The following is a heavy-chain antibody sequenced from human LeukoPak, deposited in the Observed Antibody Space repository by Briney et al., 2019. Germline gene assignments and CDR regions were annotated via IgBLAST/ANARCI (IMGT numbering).Heavy chain of an antibody. V-gene: IGHV1-8*01. D-gene: IGHD3-3*01. CDR2: MNPNSGNT. Sequence: ASVKVSCKASGYTFTSYDINWVRQATGQGLEWMGWMNPNSGNTGYAQKFQGRVTMTRNTSISTAYMELSSLRSEDTAVYYCARGNYDFWSGYIYYGMDVWGQGTTVTVSS. CDR1: GYTFTSYD. J-gene: IGHJ6*02. CDR3: ARGNYDFWSGYIYYGMDV.